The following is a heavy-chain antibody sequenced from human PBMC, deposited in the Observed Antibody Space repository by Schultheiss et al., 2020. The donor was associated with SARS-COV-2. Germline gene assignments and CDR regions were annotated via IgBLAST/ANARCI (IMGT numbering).Heavy chain of an antibody. V-gene: IGHV3-66*03. J-gene: IGHJ6*02. CDR3: ARDMVTVPSYYYHYNGMDV. CDR2: IYSCGST. D-gene: IGHD2-21*02. Sequence: GGSLRLSCAASGFTVSSNYMSWVRQAPGKGLEWVSVIYSCGSTYYADSVKGRFTISRDNSKNTLYLQMNSLRAEDTAVYYCARDMVTVPSYYYHYNGMDVWGQGTTVTVSS. CDR1: GFTVSSNY.